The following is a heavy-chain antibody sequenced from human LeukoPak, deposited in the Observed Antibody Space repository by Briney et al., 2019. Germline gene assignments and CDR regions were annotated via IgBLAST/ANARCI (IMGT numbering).Heavy chain of an antibody. CDR1: GFTVDDYG. D-gene: IGHD6-19*01. CDR3: ARASSSGWDFYMDV. V-gene: IGHV3-20*01. J-gene: IGHJ6*03. CDR2: ITWHGCRT. Sequence: PGGSLTLLCAASGFTVDDYGTNWVRQIPGKGLEWVSGITWHGCRTGYADSVKRRFNIHRENAKNSLYLQMNSLRAEDTALYHCARASSSGWDFYMDVWGKGTTATVSS.